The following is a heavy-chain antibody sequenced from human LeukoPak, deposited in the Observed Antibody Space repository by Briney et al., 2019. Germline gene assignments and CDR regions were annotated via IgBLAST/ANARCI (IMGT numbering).Heavy chain of an antibody. CDR3: ATGGFMVRGVIIPH. CDR1: GYTLTELS. D-gene: IGHD3-10*01. CDR2: FDPEDGET. J-gene: IGHJ4*02. V-gene: IGHV1-24*01. Sequence: ASVKVSCKVSGYTLTELSMHWVRQAPGKGLEWMGGFDPEDGETIYAQKFQGRVTMTEDTSTDTAYMELSSPRSEDTAVYYCATGGFMVRGVIIPHWGQGTLVTVSS.